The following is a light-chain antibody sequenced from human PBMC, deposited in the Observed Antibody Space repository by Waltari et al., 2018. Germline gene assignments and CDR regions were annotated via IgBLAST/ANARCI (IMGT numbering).Light chain of an antibody. J-gene: IGKJ1*01. Sequence: EIVLTQSPGTLYSYQGERATLSCRASHSVSRALAWYQQKPGQAPRLLIYDASTRATGIPDRFSGSGSGTDFSLTISILEPDDFAVYYCQHYVRLPATFGQGTTVEI. CDR2: DAS. CDR1: HSVSRA. CDR3: QHYVRLPAT. V-gene: IGKV3-20*01.